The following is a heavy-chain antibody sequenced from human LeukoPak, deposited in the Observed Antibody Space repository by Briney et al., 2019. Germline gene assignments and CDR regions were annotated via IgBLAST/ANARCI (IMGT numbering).Heavy chain of an antibody. J-gene: IGHJ2*01. Sequence: GGSLRLSCAASGFTFSSYWMHWVRQAPGKGLVWVSRINSDGSSTSYADSVKGRFTISRDNAKNTLYLQMNSLRAEDTAVYYCARGGDAGRYWYFDLWGRGTLVTVSS. V-gene: IGHV3-74*01. CDR1: GFTFSSYW. D-gene: IGHD7-27*01. CDR3: ARGGDAGRYWYFDL. CDR2: INSDGSST.